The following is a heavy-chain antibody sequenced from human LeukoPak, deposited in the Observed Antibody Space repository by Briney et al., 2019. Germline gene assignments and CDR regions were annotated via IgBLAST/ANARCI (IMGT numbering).Heavy chain of an antibody. D-gene: IGHD6-19*01. CDR3: AKDAQGLVRGGIYFDF. CDR2: MSGSGSST. V-gene: IGHV3-23*01. J-gene: IGHJ4*02. Sequence: GGSLRLSCAASGFTFKTYAMNWVRQVPGKGPEWVSSMSGSGSSTDYADSVKGRFTISRDNSKNTLYLQMNSLRAEDAALYYCAKDAQGLVRGGIYFDFWGQGSLVTVSS. CDR1: GFTFKTYA.